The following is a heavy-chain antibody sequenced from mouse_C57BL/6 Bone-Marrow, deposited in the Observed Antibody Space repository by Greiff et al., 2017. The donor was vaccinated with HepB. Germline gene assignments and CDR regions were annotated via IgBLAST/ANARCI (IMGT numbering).Heavy chain of an antibody. CDR3: AREGLYYYGSCAMDY. CDR2: IDPNSGGT. D-gene: IGHD1-1*01. J-gene: IGHJ4*01. Sequence: QVQLKQPGAELVKPGASVKLSCKASGYTFTSYWMHWVKQRPGRGLEWIGRIDPNSGGTKYNEKFKSKATLTVDKPSSTAYMQLSSLTSEDSAVYYCAREGLYYYGSCAMDYWGQGTSVTVSS. V-gene: IGHV1-72*01. CDR1: GYTFTSYW.